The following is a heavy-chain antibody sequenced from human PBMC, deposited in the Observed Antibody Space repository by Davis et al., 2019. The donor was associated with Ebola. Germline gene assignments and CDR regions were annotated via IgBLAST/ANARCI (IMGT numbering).Heavy chain of an antibody. CDR3: IKGRGSYQNAFHI. CDR1: GFTFDDYA. J-gene: IGHJ3*02. D-gene: IGHD1-26*01. CDR2: INWNSGGI. V-gene: IGHV3-9*01. Sequence: PGGSLRLSCTASGFTFDDYAMHWVRQSPGKGLEWVSGINWNSGGIGYADTVKGRFTISRDNAKTSLSLQMNSLRVEDTALYYCIKGRGSYQNAFHIWGQGTMVTVSS.